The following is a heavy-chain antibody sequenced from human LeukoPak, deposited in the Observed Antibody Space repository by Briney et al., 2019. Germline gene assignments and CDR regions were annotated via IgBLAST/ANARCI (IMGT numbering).Heavy chain of an antibody. Sequence: PSETLSLTCTVSGGSISSGSYYWSWIRQPAGKGLEWIGRIYTSGYTNYNPSLKSRVTIPVDTSKNQFSLKLSSATAADTAVYYCAREQGVLDYWGQGALVTVSS. D-gene: IGHD6-6*01. CDR3: AREQGVLDY. CDR1: GGSISSGSYY. CDR2: IYTSGYT. V-gene: IGHV4-61*02. J-gene: IGHJ4*02.